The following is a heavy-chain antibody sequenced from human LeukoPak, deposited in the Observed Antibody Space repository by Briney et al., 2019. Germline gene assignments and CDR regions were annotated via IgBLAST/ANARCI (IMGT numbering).Heavy chain of an antibody. CDR1: GYSISSGYY. V-gene: IGHV4-38-2*02. CDR3: TRDLYYYESRRDPFDI. D-gene: IGHD3-22*01. J-gene: IGHJ3*02. Sequence: SETLSLTCAVSGYSISSGYYWGWIRQPPGKGLEWIGSIYHSGSTYYNPSLKSRVTISVDTSKNQFSLKLSSVTAADTAVYYCTRDLYYYESRRDPFDIWGPGAMVTVSS. CDR2: IYHSGST.